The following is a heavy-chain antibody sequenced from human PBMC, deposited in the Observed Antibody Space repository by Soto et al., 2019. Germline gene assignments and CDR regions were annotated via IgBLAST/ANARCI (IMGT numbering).Heavy chain of an antibody. CDR2: IYPGDSDT. CDR1: GYNFTNYW. V-gene: IGHV5-51*01. J-gene: IGHJ6*02. D-gene: IGHD1-7*01. Sequence: GESMKISCNGSGYNFTNYWIGWVRQMPGKGLEWMGIIYPGDSDTRYSPSFQGQVTISADKSISTAYLQWSSLKASDTAMYFCARRNFGAGTTWGSYGWDVWGQGTTVTVSS. CDR3: ARRNFGAGTTWGSYGWDV.